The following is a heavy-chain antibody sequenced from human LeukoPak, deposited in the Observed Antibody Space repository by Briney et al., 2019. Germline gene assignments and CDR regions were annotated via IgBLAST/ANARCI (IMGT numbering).Heavy chain of an antibody. J-gene: IGHJ6*03. CDR1: GGSFSRYY. V-gene: IGHV4-34*01. CDR3: ARHLVRGLLDYYYYMDV. CDR2: INHSGSA. Sequence: PSETLSLTCAVYGGSFSRYYWTWIRQPPGKGLEWIGEINHSGSANYNPSLKSRVTISVDTSKNQFSLKLSSVTAADTAVYYCARHLVRGLLDYYYYMDVWGKGTTVTISS. D-gene: IGHD3-10*01.